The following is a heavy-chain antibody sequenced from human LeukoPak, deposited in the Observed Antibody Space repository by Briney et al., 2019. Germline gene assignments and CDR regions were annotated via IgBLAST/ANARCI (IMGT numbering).Heavy chain of an antibody. CDR1: GFTFSSYG. CDR2: IWYDGSNK. D-gene: IGHD6-13*01. V-gene: IGHV3-33*01. J-gene: IGHJ4*02. CDR3: ARDGASASSSWYEGGYYFDY. Sequence: GGSLRLSCAASGFTFSSYGMHWVRLAPGKGLEWVAVIWYDGSNKYYADSVKGRFTISRDNSKNTLYLQMNSLRAEDTAVYYCARDGASASSSWYEGGYYFDYWGQGTLVTVSS.